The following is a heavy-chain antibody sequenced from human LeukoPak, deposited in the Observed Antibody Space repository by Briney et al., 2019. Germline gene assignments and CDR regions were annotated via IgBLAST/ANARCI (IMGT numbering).Heavy chain of an antibody. CDR2: ISWNSGSI. D-gene: IGHD2-2*01. CDR1: GFTFDDYA. J-gene: IGHJ4*02. Sequence: GGSLRLSCAASGFTFDDYAMHWVRQAPGKSLEWVSGISWNSGSIGYADSVKGRFTISRDNAKNSLYLQMNSLRAEDTALYYCAKGSQYQLLSYYFDYWGQGTLVTVSS. CDR3: AKGSQYQLLSYYFDY. V-gene: IGHV3-9*01.